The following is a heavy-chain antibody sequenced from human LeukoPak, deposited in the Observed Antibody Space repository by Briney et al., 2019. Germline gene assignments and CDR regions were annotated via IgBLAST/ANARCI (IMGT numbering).Heavy chain of an antibody. CDR1: GFTFSSYS. J-gene: IGHJ4*02. D-gene: IGHD6-13*01. Sequence: GGSLRLSCAASGFTFSSYSMNWVRQAPGKGREWVSYISSSSSTIYYADSVKGRFTISRDNAKNSLYLQMNSLRAEDTAVYYCATVRMPTTYSSSWSPDLLDYWGQGTLVTVSS. CDR2: ISSSSSTI. CDR3: ATVRMPTTYSSSWSPDLLDY. V-gene: IGHV3-48*04.